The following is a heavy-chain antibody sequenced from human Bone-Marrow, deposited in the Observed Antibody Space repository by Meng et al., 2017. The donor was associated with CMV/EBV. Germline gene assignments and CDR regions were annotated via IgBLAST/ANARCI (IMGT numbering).Heavy chain of an antibody. CDR3: ARGFSSGPSDY. CDR1: GYTFTTYH. D-gene: IGHD6-19*01. Sequence: CKASGYTFTTYHIHWVRQAPGQGLEGMGIINPSGGSTSYAQKFQGRVTMTRDTSTSTVYMELSSLRSEDTAMYYCARGFSSGPSDYWGQGSLVTVSS. J-gene: IGHJ4*02. CDR2: INPSGGST. V-gene: IGHV1-46*01.